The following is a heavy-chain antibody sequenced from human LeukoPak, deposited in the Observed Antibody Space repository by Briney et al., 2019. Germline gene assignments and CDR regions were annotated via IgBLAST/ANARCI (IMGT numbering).Heavy chain of an antibody. CDR3: ARALAVASTAFDY. CDR2: IYYSGST. J-gene: IGHJ4*02. Sequence: SQTLSLTCTVSGGSISSGGYYWSWIRQPPGKGLEWIGYIYYSGSTYYNPSLKSRVTISVDTSKNQFSLKLSSVTAADTAVYYCARALAVASTAFDYWGQGTLVTVSS. D-gene: IGHD6-19*01. CDR1: GGSISSGGYY. V-gene: IGHV4-30-4*01.